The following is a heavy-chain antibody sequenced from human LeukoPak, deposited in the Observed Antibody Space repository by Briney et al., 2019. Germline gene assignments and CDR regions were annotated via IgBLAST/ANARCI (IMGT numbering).Heavy chain of an antibody. CDR1: GFTFSSYA. Sequence: QSGGSLRLSCAASGFTFSSYAMHWVRQAPGKGLEWVAVISYDGSNKYYADSVKGRFTISRDNAKNSLYLQMNSLRAEDTAVYYCARVRIAARLGLIDYWGQGTLVTVSS. CDR2: ISYDGSNK. J-gene: IGHJ4*02. CDR3: ARVRIAARLGLIDY. D-gene: IGHD6-6*01. V-gene: IGHV3-30-3*01.